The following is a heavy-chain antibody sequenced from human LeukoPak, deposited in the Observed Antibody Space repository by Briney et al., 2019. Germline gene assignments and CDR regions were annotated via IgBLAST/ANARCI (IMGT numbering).Heavy chain of an antibody. D-gene: IGHD6-19*01. CDR2: IYPGDSDT. J-gene: IGHJ3*02. CDR1: GYSFTSYS. CDR3: ARWGPTQVAVAYTPDAFDI. V-gene: IGHV5-51*01. Sequence: PGESLKSSCKGSGYSFTSYSIGWARQMPGKGLEWRGIIYPGDSDTRYSPSFQGQVTISADKSISTAYLQWSSLKASDTATYYCARWGPTQVAVAYTPDAFDIWGQGTMVTVS.